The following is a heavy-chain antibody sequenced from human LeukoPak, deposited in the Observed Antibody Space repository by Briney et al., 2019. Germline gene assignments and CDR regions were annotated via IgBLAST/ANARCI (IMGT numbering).Heavy chain of an antibody. CDR2: IYPGESDI. V-gene: IGHV5-51*01. CDR1: GYSFTNYW. D-gene: IGHD3-10*01. CDR3: ARHRAIGVRGVPWVGPNWFDP. Sequence: GESLKISCKGSGYSFTNYWIGWVRQMPGKGLEWMGIIYPGESDIRYSPSFQGQVTISADKPISTAYLQWSSLKASDTAMYYCARHRAIGVRGVPWVGPNWFDPWGQGTLVTVSS. J-gene: IGHJ5*02.